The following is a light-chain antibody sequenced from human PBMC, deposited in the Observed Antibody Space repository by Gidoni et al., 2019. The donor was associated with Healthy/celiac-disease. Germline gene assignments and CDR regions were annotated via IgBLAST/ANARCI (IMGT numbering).Light chain of an antibody. J-gene: IGKJ4*01. Sequence: DIQMTQYPSSLSASVGDRVTITCRASQSISSYLNWYQQKPWKAPKLLIYAASSLQSGVPSRFSGSGSGTDFTLTISSLQPEDFATYYCQQSYSTPPTFGGGTKVEIK. V-gene: IGKV1-39*01. CDR3: QQSYSTPPT. CDR1: QSISSY. CDR2: AAS.